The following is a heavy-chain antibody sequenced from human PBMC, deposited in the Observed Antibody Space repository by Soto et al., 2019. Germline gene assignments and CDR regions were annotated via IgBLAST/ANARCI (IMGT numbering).Heavy chain of an antibody. CDR1: GYTFTGYY. CDR3: AREGSNYPGGMDV. D-gene: IGHD4-4*01. CDR2: INPNSGGT. J-gene: IGHJ6*02. V-gene: IGHV1-2*04. Sequence: ASVKVSCKXSGYTFTGYYMHWVRQAPGQGLEWMGWINPNSGGTNYAQKFQGWVTMTRDTSISTAYMELSRLRSDDTAVYYCAREGSNYPGGMDVWGQGTTVTVSS.